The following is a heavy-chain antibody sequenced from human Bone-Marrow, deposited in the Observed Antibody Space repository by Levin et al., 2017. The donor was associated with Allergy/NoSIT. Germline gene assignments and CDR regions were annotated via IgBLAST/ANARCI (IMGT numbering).Heavy chain of an antibody. CDR1: GGSISSNSW. CDR3: VRVERSYWDAPRD. CDR2: VYQSVTF. J-gene: IGHJ4*02. V-gene: IGHV4/OR15-8*01. Sequence: PSETLSLTCFVSGGSISSNSWWSWVRQPPGKGLEWIGEVYQSVTFNYKPTLKSRVSISLDNSKNQFSLKLTSVTAADTAVYYCVRVERSYWDAPRDWGQGTLVTVSS. D-gene: IGHD1-1*01.